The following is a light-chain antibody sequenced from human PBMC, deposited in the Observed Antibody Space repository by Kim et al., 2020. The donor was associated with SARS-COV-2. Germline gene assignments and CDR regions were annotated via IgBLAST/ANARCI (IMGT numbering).Light chain of an antibody. CDR1: TSNVGSDP. CDR2: SND. V-gene: IGLV1-44*01. Sequence: GQRVTISGSGLTSNVGSDPVNWYQQYPGAAPKLLIFSNDQRTSGDPDRISGSRSSTSATLAISGILSEDEADYYCAAWDDSLDGTSFGGGTQLTVL. CDR3: AAWDDSLDGTS. J-gene: IGLJ2*01.